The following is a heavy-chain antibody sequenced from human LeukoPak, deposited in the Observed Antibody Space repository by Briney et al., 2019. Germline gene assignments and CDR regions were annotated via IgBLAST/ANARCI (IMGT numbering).Heavy chain of an antibody. CDR2: IYYSGST. V-gene: IGHV4-39*07. CDR3: ARDNYYMDV. J-gene: IGHJ6*03. CDR1: GGSISSSNYY. Sequence: SETLSLTCTVSGGSISSSNYYWGWIRQPPGKGLEWIGNIYYSGSTHYNLSLKSRVTISVDTSKNQFSLKLSSVTAADTAVYYCARDNYYMDVWGKGTTVTVSS.